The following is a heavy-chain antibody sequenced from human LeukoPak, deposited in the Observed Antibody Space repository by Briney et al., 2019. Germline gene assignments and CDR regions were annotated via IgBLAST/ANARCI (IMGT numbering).Heavy chain of an antibody. CDR1: GFTFSNYD. Sequence: PGGSLRLSCAAAGFTFSNYDMRWGRQAPGEGLEWVSSIHGSGGGTYYADSVKGRFTISRDNSKNTLYLQMNSLRAEDTAVFYCARRGASDYYFDYWGRGALVTVS. V-gene: IGHV3-23*01. J-gene: IGHJ4*02. D-gene: IGHD5-12*01. CDR2: IHGSGGGT. CDR3: ARRGASDYYFDY.